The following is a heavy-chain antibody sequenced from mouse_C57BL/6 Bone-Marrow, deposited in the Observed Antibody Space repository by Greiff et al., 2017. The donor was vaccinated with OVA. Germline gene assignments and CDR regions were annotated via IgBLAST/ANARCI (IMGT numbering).Heavy chain of an antibody. CDR1: GYAFSSYW. Sequence: VQLQQSGAELVKPGASVKISCKASGYAFSSYWMNWVKQRPGKGLEWIGQIYPGDGDTNYNGKFKGKATLTADKSSSTAYMQLSSLTSEDAAVYFCARILRSWYFDVWGTGTTVTVSS. CDR2: IYPGDGDT. D-gene: IGHD1-1*01. J-gene: IGHJ1*03. V-gene: IGHV1-80*01. CDR3: ARILRSWYFDV.